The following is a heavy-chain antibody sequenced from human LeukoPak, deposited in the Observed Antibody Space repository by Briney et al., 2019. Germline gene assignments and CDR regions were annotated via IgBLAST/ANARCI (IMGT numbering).Heavy chain of an antibody. CDR2: ISGSGGST. CDR3: ANLIAAAGPFDP. D-gene: IGHD6-13*01. Sequence: GGSLRLSCAASGFTFSDYWMHWVRQAPGKGLEWVSAISGSGGSTYYADSVKGRFTISRDNSKNTLYLQMNSLRAEDTAVYYCANLIAAAGPFDPWGQGTLVTVSS. J-gene: IGHJ5*02. V-gene: IGHV3-23*01. CDR1: GFTFSDYW.